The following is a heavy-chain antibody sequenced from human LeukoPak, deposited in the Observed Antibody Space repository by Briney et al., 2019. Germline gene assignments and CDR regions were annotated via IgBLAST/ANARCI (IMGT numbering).Heavy chain of an antibody. CDR1: GYTFIRYA. D-gene: IGHD4-11*01. J-gene: IGHJ4*02. V-gene: IGHV7-4-1*02. Sequence: ASVKVSCKASGYTFIRYAINWVRQAPGQGLEWMGWIDINTGNPTYAQGFTGRFVFSLDTSVTTAHLEISTLKAEDTAIYYCARDVTTASFDYWGXXTLVTVS. CDR2: IDINTGNP. CDR3: ARDVTTASFDY.